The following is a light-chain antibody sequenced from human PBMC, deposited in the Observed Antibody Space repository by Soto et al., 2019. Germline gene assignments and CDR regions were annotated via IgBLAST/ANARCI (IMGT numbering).Light chain of an antibody. J-gene: IGLJ3*02. Sequence: QSALTQPASVSGSPGQSITISCTGTSSDVGGYNYVSWYQQHPGKAPKLMIYDVSNRPSGFSNRFSGSKSGNTASLTISGLQAEDEADYYCSSYTSSRTRVFGGGTKVTVL. V-gene: IGLV2-14*01. CDR1: SSDVGGYNY. CDR3: SSYTSSRTRV. CDR2: DVS.